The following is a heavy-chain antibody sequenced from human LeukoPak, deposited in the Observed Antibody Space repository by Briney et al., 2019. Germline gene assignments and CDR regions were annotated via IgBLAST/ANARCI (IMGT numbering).Heavy chain of an antibody. CDR2: IYTSGIT. V-gene: IGHV4-4*07. CDR1: GGSISSYY. CDR3: ARCRDWNYLFFDY. J-gene: IGHJ4*02. Sequence: SETLSLTCTVSGGSISSYYWSWIRQPAGKGLEWIGRIYTSGITNYNPSLQSRVTMSVDTSKNQFSLKLNSVTAADTAVYYCARCRDWNYLFFDYWGQGTLVTVSS. D-gene: IGHD1-7*01.